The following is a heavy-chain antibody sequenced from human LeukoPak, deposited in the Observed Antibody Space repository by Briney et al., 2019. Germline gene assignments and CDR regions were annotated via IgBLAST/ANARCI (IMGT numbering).Heavy chain of an antibody. Sequence: GGSLRLSCAASGFAFSSYSMNWVRQAPGKGLEWVSSISSSSSYIYYADSVKGRFTISRDNAKNSLYLQMNSLRAEDTAVYYCARWGCSGGSCYSPDAFDIWGQGTMVTVSS. CDR3: ARWGCSGGSCYSPDAFDI. J-gene: IGHJ3*02. CDR1: GFAFSSYS. V-gene: IGHV3-21*01. D-gene: IGHD2-15*01. CDR2: ISSSSSYI.